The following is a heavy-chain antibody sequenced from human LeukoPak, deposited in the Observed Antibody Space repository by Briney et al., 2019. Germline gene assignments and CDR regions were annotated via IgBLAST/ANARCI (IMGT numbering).Heavy chain of an antibody. J-gene: IGHJ1*01. CDR3: AAGTSGRPEYFQH. D-gene: IGHD1-14*01. CDR2: IVVGSGNR. V-gene: IGHV1-58*02. CDR1: GFTFTSSA. Sequence: SVKVSCKASGFTFTSSAMQWVRQARGQRLEWIGWIVVGSGNRNYAQKFQERVSITRDMPTGTAYMELSSLRSEDTAVYFCAAGTSGRPEYFQHWGQGTLVTVSS.